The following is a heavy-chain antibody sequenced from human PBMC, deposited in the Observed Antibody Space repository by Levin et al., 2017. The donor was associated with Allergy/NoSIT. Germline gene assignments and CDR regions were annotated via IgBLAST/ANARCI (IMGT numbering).Heavy chain of an antibody. CDR1: GFTFTNFE. CDR2: INLRGSTM. CDR3: ARQVPNYYSGSGYYFDY. Sequence: PGGSLRLSCEASGFTFTNFEMNWVRQAPGRGLEWISYINLRGSTMYYADSVRGRFTISRDNAKHSLFLRMDSLTAEDTAVYYCARQVPNYYSGSGYYFDYWGQGTLVTVSS. D-gene: IGHD3-22*01. V-gene: IGHV3-48*03. J-gene: IGHJ4*02.